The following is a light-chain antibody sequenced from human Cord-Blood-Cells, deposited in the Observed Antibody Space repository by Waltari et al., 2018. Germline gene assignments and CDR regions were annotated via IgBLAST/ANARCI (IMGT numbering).Light chain of an antibody. J-gene: IGKJ4*01. V-gene: IGKV1-8*01. CDR2: AAS. Sequence: AIRMTQSPSSFSASTGDRVTITCRASQGISSYLAWYQQKPGKAPKLLIYAASTLQSGVTSRFSGSGSGTDFTLTISGLQSEDFATYYCQQYYSYPPTFGGGTKVEIK. CDR3: QQYYSYPPT. CDR1: QGISSY.